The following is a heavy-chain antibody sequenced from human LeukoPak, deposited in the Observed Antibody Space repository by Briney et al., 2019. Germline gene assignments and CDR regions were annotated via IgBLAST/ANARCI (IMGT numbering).Heavy chain of an antibody. D-gene: IGHD3-22*01. V-gene: IGHV3-23*01. CDR3: AKDQAEYYYDSSGRYYFDY. J-gene: IGHJ4*02. CDR1: RFTFSSYA. Sequence: GGSLRLSCAASRFTFSSYAMSWVRQAPGKGLEWVSAISGSGGSTYYADSVKGRFTISRDNSKNTLYLQMNSLRAEDTAVYYCAKDQAEYYYDSSGRYYFDYWGQGTLVTVSS. CDR2: ISGSGGST.